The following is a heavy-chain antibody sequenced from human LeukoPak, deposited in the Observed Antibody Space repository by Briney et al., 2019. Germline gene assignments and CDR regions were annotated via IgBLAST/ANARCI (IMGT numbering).Heavy chain of an antibody. V-gene: IGHV4-39*01. Sequence: SETLSLTCTVSGGSISSSTYYWGWIRQPPGKGLEWMGSIYETGSTYYNSSLKSRVTISVDTSKNQFSLKLSSVTAADTAVYYCATHRVSGWSGYFDYWGQGALVTVSS. CDR1: GGSISSSTYY. D-gene: IGHD3-3*01. CDR3: ATHRVSGWSGYFDY. J-gene: IGHJ4*02. CDR2: IYETGST.